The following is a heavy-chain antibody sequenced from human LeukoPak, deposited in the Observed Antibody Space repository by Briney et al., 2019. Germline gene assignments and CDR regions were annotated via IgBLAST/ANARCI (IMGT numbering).Heavy chain of an antibody. D-gene: IGHD3-22*01. Sequence: GGSLRLSCAASGFTFSSYGMHWVRQAPGKGLEWVAVISYDGSNKYYADSVKGRFTISRDNSKNTLYLQTNSLRAEDTAVYYCAKEMGYYYDSSGYYGLDYWGQGTLVTVSS. V-gene: IGHV3-30*18. CDR3: AKEMGYYYDSSGYYGLDY. J-gene: IGHJ4*02. CDR2: ISYDGSNK. CDR1: GFTFSSYG.